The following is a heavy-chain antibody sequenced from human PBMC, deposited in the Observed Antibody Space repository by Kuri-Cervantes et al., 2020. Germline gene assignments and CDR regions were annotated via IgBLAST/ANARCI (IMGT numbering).Heavy chain of an antibody. V-gene: IGHV4-34*01. CDR1: GGSFSGYY. J-gene: IGHJ4*02. Sequence: GSLRLSCAVYGGSFSGYYWGWIRQPPGKGLEWIGEINHSGSTNYNPSLKSRVTISVDTSKNQFSLKLSSVTAADSAVYYCEREPNCGLGYWGQGTLVTVSS. CDR3: EREPNCGLGY. CDR2: INHSGST. D-gene: IGHD7-27*01.